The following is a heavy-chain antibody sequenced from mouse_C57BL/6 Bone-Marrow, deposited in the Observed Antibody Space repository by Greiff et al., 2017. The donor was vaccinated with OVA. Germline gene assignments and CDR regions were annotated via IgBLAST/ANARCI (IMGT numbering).Heavy chain of an antibody. D-gene: IGHD1-1*01. CDR1: GYTFTSYW. CDR3: GRSEKLLRSCAMGY. V-gene: IGHV1-64*01. Sequence: VQLQQPGAELVKPGASVKLSCKASGYTFTSYWMHWVKQRPGQGLEWIGMIHPNSGSTNYNEKFKSKATLTVDKSSSTAYMQLSSLTSEDSAVYYCGRSEKLLRSCAMGYWGQGTSVTVSS. J-gene: IGHJ4*01. CDR2: IHPNSGST.